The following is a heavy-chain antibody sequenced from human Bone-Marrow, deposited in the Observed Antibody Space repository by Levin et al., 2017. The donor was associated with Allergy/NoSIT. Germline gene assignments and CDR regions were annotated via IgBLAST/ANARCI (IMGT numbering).Heavy chain of an antibody. CDR2: IWYDGSNK. CDR3: AYGSGSYYNSRGYFDY. V-gene: IGHV3-33*01. CDR1: GFTFSSYG. D-gene: IGHD3-10*01. J-gene: IGHJ4*02. Sequence: GGSLRLSCAASGFTFSSYGMHWVRQAPGKGLEWVAVIWYDGSNKYYADSVKGRFTISRDNSKNTLYLQMNSLRAEDTAVYYCAYGSGSYYNSRGYFDYWGQGTLVTVSS.